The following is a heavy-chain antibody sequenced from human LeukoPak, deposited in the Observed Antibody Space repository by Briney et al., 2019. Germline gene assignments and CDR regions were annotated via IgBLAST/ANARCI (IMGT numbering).Heavy chain of an antibody. J-gene: IGHJ4*02. CDR1: GGSISSDDYY. CDR3: ARDTVMQP. Sequence: SENLSLTCTVSGGSISSDDYYWSWIRQPPGKGLEWIGYIHYSGSTYYNPSLKSRVSISVDTSKNQFSLRLSSVTAADTAVYYCARDTVMQPWGQGTLVTVSS. V-gene: IGHV4-30-4*01. CDR2: IHYSGST. D-gene: IGHD2-21*01.